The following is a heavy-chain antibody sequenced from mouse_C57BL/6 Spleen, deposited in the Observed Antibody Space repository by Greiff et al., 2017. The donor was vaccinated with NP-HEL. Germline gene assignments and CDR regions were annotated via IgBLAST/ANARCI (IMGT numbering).Heavy chain of an antibody. J-gene: IGHJ4*01. CDR2: ISDGGSYT. CDR1: GFTFSSYA. CDR3: ARDGGYYYGSSYSAMDY. Sequence: EVKVVESGGGLVKPGGSLKLSCAASGFTFSSYAMSWVRQTPEKRLEWVATISDGGSYTYYPDNVKGRFTISRDNAKNNLYLQMSHLKSEDTAMYYCARDGGYYYGSSYSAMDYWGQGTSVTVSS. V-gene: IGHV5-4*01. D-gene: IGHD1-1*01.